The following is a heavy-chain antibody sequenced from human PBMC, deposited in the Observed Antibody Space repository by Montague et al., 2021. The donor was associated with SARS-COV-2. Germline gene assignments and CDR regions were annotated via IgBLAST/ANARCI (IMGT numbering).Heavy chain of an antibody. D-gene: IGHD2-2*02. V-gene: IGHV4-34*01. CDR1: GGSFSRYY. CDR2: ISQSGNT. CDR3: ARLGDGIVPSPILGLGPYYYSYYMDV. Sequence: SETLSLTCAVSGGSFSRYYWSWIRQPPGKGLEWIGEISQSGNTKYNPSLQSRVSISLDTSRNQFSLKVSSVTAADTAIYYCARLGDGIVPSPILGLGPYYYSYYMDVWGKGTTVTVSS. J-gene: IGHJ6*03.